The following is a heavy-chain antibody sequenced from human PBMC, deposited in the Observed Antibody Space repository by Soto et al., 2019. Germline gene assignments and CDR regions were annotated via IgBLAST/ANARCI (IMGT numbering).Heavy chain of an antibody. CDR3: ARAPIAAAGTRWFDP. CDR2: IDYSVST. J-gene: IGHJ5*02. CDR1: GGSIMTYV. V-gene: IGHV4-59*12. Sequence: SETLCVTWTVSGGSIMTYVWIWIRQPPGQGLEWLAYIDYSVSTNYNPSLKSRVTIPVATSKKQFSLNLSSVTAADTAVYYCARAPIAAAGTRWFDPWGQGTLVTVSS. D-gene: IGHD6-13*01.